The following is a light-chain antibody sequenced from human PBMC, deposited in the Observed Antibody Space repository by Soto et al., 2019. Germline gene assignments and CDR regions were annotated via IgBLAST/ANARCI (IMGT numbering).Light chain of an antibody. V-gene: IGLV1-40*01. J-gene: IGLJ3*02. CDR1: SSNIGAGYD. Sequence: QAVVTQPPSVSGAPGQRVTISCTGSSSNIGAGYDVHWYQQLPGTAPKLLIYGNSNRPSGVPDRFSGSQSGTSASMAITGLQAEDEADHYCQSYDSSLSGWVFGGGTQLTVL. CDR2: GNS. CDR3: QSYDSSLSGWV.